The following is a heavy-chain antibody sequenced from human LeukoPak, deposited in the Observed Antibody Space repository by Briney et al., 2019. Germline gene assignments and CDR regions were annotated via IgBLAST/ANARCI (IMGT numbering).Heavy chain of an antibody. CDR1: GVSVSSYY. J-gene: IGHJ4*02. Sequence: PSETLSLTCTVSGVSVSSYYWSWIRQPPGEGLECIGYIYYSGSTYYNPSLKSRVTISVDTSKNQFSLKLSSVTAADTAVYYCARDSRGSPVASDCWGQGTLVTVSS. D-gene: IGHD2-15*01. CDR2: IYYSGST. CDR3: ARDSRGSPVASDC. V-gene: IGHV4-59*02.